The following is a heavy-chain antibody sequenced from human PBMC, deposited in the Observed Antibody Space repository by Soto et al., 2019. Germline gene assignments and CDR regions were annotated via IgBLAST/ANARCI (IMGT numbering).Heavy chain of an antibody. J-gene: IGHJ3*02. D-gene: IGHD1-1*01. CDR2: MSHSGGT. CDR1: GGSVSGANYY. V-gene: IGHV4-34*01. Sequence: QVQLQQWGAGLLKPSETLSLTCAVYGGSVSGANYYWSWIRQPPGKGLEWIGEMSHSGGTHFNPSLKGRVTISVDTSTNQFSLKMSSVTAADTALYYCARVERGTATTVVDAFDIWGPGTMVTVSS. CDR3: ARVERGTATTVVDAFDI.